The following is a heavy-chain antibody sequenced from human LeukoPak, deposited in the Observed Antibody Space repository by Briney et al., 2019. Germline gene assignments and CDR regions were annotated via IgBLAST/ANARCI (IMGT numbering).Heavy chain of an antibody. CDR1: GGSIISSYYY. V-gene: IGHV4-39*07. Sequence: SETLSLTCTVSGGSIISSYYYWGWIRQPPGKGLEWIGSIYYSGSTYYNPSLKSRVTISVDTSKNQFSLKLSSVTAADTAVYYCARELAVAGIAVDYWGQGTLVTVSS. CDR2: IYYSGST. CDR3: ARELAVAGIAVDY. D-gene: IGHD6-19*01. J-gene: IGHJ4*02.